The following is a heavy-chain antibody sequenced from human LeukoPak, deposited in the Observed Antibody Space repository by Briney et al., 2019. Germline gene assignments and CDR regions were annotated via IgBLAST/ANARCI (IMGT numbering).Heavy chain of an antibody. CDR1: GFAVSSYS. D-gene: IGHD6-19*01. CDR3: ARVVAGIDWFDP. CDR2: ISSGSSSI. V-gene: IGHV3-48*02. Sequence: WGSLRLSCAASGFAVSSYSTNWVRQAPGKGLEWVSYISSGSSSIYYADSVRGRFTISRDNAKNSLYLQLNSLRDEDTAVYYCARVVAGIDWFDPWGQGTLVTVSS. J-gene: IGHJ5*02.